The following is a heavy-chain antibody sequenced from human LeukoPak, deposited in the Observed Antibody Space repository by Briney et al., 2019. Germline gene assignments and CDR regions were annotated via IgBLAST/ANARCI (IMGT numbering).Heavy chain of an antibody. CDR2: IYYSGST. J-gene: IGHJ4*02. CDR1: GGSISSGSYY. CDR3: ARVTGYRIEDYFDY. Sequence: PSETLSLTCTVSGGSISSGSYYWSWIRQPPGKGLEWIGYIYYSGSTNYNPSLKSRVTISVETSKNEFSLKLRSVTAADTAVYYCARVTGYRIEDYFDYWGQGTLVTVSS. D-gene: IGHD6-13*01. V-gene: IGHV4-61*01.